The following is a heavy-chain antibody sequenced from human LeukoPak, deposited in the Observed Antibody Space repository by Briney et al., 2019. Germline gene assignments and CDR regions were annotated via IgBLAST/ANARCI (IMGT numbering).Heavy chain of an antibody. CDR3: ARVGDTAMVRGYYYYYGMDV. CDR2: IYPSGST. D-gene: IGHD5-18*01. V-gene: IGHV4-4*07. Sequence: SETLSLTCTVSGGSISSYYWSWIRQPAGKGLEWIGRIYPSGSTNYNPSLKSRVTMSVDTSNNQFSLKLSSVTAADTAVYYCARVGDTAMVRGYYYYYGMDVWGQGTTVTVSS. CDR1: GGSISSYY. J-gene: IGHJ6*02.